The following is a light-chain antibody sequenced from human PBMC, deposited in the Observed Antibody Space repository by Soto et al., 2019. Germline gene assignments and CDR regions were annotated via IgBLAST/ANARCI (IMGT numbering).Light chain of an antibody. J-gene: IGKJ4*01. CDR2: DAS. Sequence: IQLTQSPSSLSASVGDRVTITCRAGQDIGSALAWYQQRPGKAPILLLYDASNLEAGVPSRFSGSGSGTDFTHTITSLRPEDFATYYCQQFNGFPLTYGGGTKVQIK. CDR3: QQFNGFPLT. V-gene: IGKV1-13*02. CDR1: QDIGSA.